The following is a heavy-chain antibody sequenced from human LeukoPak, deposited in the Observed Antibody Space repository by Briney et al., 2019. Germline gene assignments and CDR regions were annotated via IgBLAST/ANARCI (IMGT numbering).Heavy chain of an antibody. V-gene: IGHV1-69*04. J-gene: IGHJ4*02. Sequence: SVKVSCKASGGTFSSYTISWVRQAPGQGLEWMGRIIPILSIANYAQKFQGRVTITADKSTSTAYMELSSLRSEDTAVYYCARDPGDGYNLDYWGQGTLVTVSS. CDR3: ARDPGDGYNLDY. CDR2: IIPILSIA. D-gene: IGHD5-24*01. CDR1: GGTFSSYT.